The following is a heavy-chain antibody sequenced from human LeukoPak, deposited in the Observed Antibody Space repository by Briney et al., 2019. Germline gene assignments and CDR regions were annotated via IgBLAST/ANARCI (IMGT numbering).Heavy chain of an antibody. D-gene: IGHD2-21*02. Sequence: ASVKVSCKTSGYTFTSCGISWVRQAPGQGLEWMGWISVYNGNTNYAQKLQGRVTLTTDTSTNTAYMELRSLRSDDTAVYYCAVSLVTSFYFYGMDVWGQGTTVIVSS. CDR3: AVSLVTSFYFYGMDV. CDR2: ISVYNGNT. J-gene: IGHJ6*02. V-gene: IGHV1-18*01. CDR1: GYTFTSCG.